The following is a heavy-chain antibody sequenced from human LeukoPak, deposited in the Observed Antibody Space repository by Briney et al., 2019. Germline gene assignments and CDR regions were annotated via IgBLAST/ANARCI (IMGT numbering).Heavy chain of an antibody. CDR2: IYHSGST. CDR3: AREGCSSTSCYVY. Sequence: SETLSLTCTVSGGSISSGGYYWSWIRQPPGKGLEWIGYIYHSGSTYYNPSLKSRVTISVDRSKNQFSLKLSSVTAADTAVYCCAREGCSSTSCYVYWGQGTLVTVSS. D-gene: IGHD2-2*01. V-gene: IGHV4-30-2*01. J-gene: IGHJ4*02. CDR1: GGSISSGGYY.